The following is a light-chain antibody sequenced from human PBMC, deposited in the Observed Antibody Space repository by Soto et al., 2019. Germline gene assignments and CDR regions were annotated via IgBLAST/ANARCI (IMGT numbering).Light chain of an antibody. J-gene: IGKJ1*01. CDR3: QQSYRTPWT. CDR2: AAS. CDR1: QSISNY. Sequence: DIQMTQSPSSLSASVGDRVTITCRASQSISNYLNWYQQKPGKAPKLLIYAASSLQSGVPSRFSGSGSGTDFTLTISSLQPEDFATYYCQQSYRTPWTFGQGTKVEFK. V-gene: IGKV1-39*01.